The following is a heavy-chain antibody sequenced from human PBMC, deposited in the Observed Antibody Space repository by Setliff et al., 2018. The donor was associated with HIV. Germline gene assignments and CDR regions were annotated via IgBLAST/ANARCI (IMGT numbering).Heavy chain of an antibody. D-gene: IGHD3-10*01. Sequence: SETLSLTCIVSGGSIRRYYWSWIRQPPGKGLEWIGYIYYSGSTNYNPSLKSRVTMSADTSKNQLSLKLSSVTAADTAVYYCAREGARHYGSGRYHSWFDPWGQGTQVTVSS. CDR2: IYYSGST. CDR3: AREGARHYGSGRYHSWFDP. J-gene: IGHJ5*02. CDR1: GGSIRRYY. V-gene: IGHV4-59*01.